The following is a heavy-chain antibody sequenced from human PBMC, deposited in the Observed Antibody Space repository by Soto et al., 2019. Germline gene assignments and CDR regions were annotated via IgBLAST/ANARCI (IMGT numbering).Heavy chain of an antibody. CDR3: ARDPRVYYDSSGYYWVY. D-gene: IGHD3-22*01. J-gene: IGHJ4*02. CDR2: ISAYNGNT. CDR1: GYTFSSYA. V-gene: IGHV1-18*01. Sequence: QVQLVQSGAEVKKPGASVKVSCKASGYTFSSYAISWVRQAPGQGLEWMGWISAYNGNTNYAQNFQGRVTMTTDTSTSTAYMELRGLGSEDTGVYYCARDPRVYYDSSGYYWVYWGQGTLVTVSS.